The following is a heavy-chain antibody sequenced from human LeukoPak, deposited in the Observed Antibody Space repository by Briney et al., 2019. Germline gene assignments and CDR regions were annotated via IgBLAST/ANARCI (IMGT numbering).Heavy chain of an antibody. Sequence: QPSETLSLTCTVSGGSISSYYWSWIRQPPGKGLEWIGYIYYSGSTNYNPLKSRVTISVDTSKNQFSLKLSSVTAADTAVYYCARDAMVRGPWGQGTLVTVSS. CDR3: ARDAMVRGP. CDR2: IYYSGST. J-gene: IGHJ5*02. CDR1: GGSISSYY. D-gene: IGHD3-10*01. V-gene: IGHV4-59*01.